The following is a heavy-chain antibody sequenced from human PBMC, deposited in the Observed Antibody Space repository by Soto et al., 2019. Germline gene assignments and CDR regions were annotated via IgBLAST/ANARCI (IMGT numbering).Heavy chain of an antibody. CDR1: GFTFSAFA. CDR3: AKRKRYYFDS. V-gene: IGHV3-23*01. Sequence: GGALRLSCAASGFTFSAFAMSWVRQAPGKGLEWVSTISEGGGTPFYADSVKGRFTISRDNSKNTLHLQMTTLRAEDTAVYFCAKRKRYYFDSWGQGSLVTVSS. CDR2: ISEGGGTP. J-gene: IGHJ4*02.